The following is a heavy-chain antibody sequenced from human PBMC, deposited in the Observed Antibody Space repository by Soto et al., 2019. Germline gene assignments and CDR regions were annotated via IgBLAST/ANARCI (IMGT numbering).Heavy chain of an antibody. D-gene: IGHD5-12*01. Sequence: QVQLVQSGAEVKKPGSSVKVSCKASGGTFSTSTFTWVRQAPGQGLEWMGRTIPLLNVADYAQDFQGSLTITAAKXTXTXXVELTSLTSKDTAVYYCARDSPIGSTFSGYDAIDSWGQGTLVTVSS. J-gene: IGHJ4*02. CDR2: TIPLLNVA. V-gene: IGHV1-69*08. CDR1: GGTFSTST. CDR3: ARDSPIGSTFSGYDAIDS.